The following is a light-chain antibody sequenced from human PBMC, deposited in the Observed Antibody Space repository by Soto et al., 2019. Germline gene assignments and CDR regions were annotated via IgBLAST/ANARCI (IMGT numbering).Light chain of an antibody. Sequence: QSALTQPSSVSGSPGQSITLSCTGTTSEVAGSNYVSWYQHHPGKAPKLMVYEVSNRPSGVSNRFSGSKSDNTDSLTIAGVQAEDGADYYCSSYTSSTTLVVGGGAKLTVL. V-gene: IGLV2-14*01. J-gene: IGLJ3*02. CDR3: SSYTSSTTLV. CDR2: EVS. CDR1: TSEVAGSNY.